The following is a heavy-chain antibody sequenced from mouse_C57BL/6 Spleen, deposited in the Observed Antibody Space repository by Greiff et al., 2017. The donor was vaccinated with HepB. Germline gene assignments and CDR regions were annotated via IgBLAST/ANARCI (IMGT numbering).Heavy chain of an antibody. D-gene: IGHD2-2*01. CDR2: IDPSDSET. CDR1: GYTFTSYW. V-gene: IGHV1-52*01. CDR3: AREDGYEDAMDY. J-gene: IGHJ4*01. Sequence: VQLQQPGAELVRPGSSVKLSCKASGYTFTSYWMHWVKQRPIQGLEWIGNIDPSDSETHYNQKFKDKATLTVDKSSSTAYMQLSSLTSEDSAVYYCAREDGYEDAMDYWGQGTSVTVSS.